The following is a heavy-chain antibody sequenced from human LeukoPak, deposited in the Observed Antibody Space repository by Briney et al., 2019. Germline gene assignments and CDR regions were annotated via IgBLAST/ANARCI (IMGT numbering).Heavy chain of an antibody. CDR2: ISGSSTTI. J-gene: IGHJ4*02. CDR3: AREMGVRGDY. Sequence: GESLKISCAASGFTFSTYSMNWVRQAPGKGLEWMSYISGSSTTISYADSVKGRFTISRDNAKNSLYLQMNSLRDEDTAVYFCAREMGVRGDYWGQGTLVTVSS. CDR1: GFTFSTYS. V-gene: IGHV3-48*02. D-gene: IGHD3-10*02.